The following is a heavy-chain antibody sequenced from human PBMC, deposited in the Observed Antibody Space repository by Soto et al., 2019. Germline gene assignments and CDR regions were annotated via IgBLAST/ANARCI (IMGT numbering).Heavy chain of an antibody. D-gene: IGHD2-8*01. Sequence: PSETLSLTCTVSGGSISSYYWSWIRQPPGKGLEWIGYIYYSGSTNYNPSLKSRVTISVDTSKNQFSLKLSSVTAEDTAVYYCARDWKPLPPVLMVYAPLKRYYYYGMDVWGQGTTVTVSS. J-gene: IGHJ6*02. CDR3: ARDWKPLPPVLMVYAPLKRYYYYGMDV. CDR1: GGSISSYY. V-gene: IGHV4-59*01. CDR2: IYYSGST.